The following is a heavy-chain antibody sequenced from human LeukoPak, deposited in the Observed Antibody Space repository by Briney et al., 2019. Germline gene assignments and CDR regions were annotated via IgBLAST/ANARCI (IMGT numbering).Heavy chain of an antibody. CDR2: IFPNSGTI. Sequence: GASVKVSCKASGYTFTGYYIHWMRQAPGQGLEWMGRIFPNSGTINYAQKFQGRVTLTRDTSISTAYMKLSRLTSDDTAIYYCARTSTAGTIYYYMDVWGKGTAVTVSS. CDR1: GYTFTGYY. D-gene: IGHD6-13*01. J-gene: IGHJ6*03. CDR3: ARTSTAGTIYYYMDV. V-gene: IGHV1-2*06.